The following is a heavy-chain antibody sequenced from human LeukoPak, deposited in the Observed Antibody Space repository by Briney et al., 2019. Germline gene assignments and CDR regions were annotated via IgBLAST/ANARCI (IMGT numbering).Heavy chain of an antibody. V-gene: IGHV3-23*01. D-gene: IGHD3-22*01. CDR1: GFTFSSYA. Sequence: GGSLRLSCAASGFTFSSYAMSWVRQAPGKGLEWVSVISGSGGSTYYADSVKGRFTISRDNSKNTLFLQMNSLRAEDTAVYYCAKDPLSWPMSITMIVVVTHPPDYWGQGTLVTVSS. CDR2: ISGSGGST. CDR3: AKDPLSWPMSITMIVVVTHPPDY. J-gene: IGHJ4*02.